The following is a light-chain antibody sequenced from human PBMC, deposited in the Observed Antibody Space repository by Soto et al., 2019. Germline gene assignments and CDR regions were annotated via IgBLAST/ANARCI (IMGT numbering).Light chain of an antibody. J-gene: IGKJ2*01. V-gene: IGKV1-39*01. Sequence: DIQMTQSPSSLSASVGDRVTITCRASQSIRSYLNWYQQKPGKAPKLLIYAASSLQSGVPSRFSGSGSGTDFTLTISSLQPEDFATYYCQQSYSTLYTFGHGTKLEIK. CDR3: QQSYSTLYT. CDR2: AAS. CDR1: QSIRSY.